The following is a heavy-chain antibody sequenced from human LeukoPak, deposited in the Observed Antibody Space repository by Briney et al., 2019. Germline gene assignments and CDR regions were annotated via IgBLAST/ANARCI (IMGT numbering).Heavy chain of an antibody. V-gene: IGHV3-7*01. Sequence: GGSLRLSCAASGFTPSNYWMSWVRQAPGKGLEWVANIKPDGSDKHYVDSVKGRFTISRDNPENSMYLQMTGLRAEDTALYYCARDMDIWGQGTMVTVSS. J-gene: IGHJ3*02. CDR1: GFTPSNYW. CDR3: ARDMDI. D-gene: IGHD3/OR15-3a*01. CDR2: IKPDGSDK.